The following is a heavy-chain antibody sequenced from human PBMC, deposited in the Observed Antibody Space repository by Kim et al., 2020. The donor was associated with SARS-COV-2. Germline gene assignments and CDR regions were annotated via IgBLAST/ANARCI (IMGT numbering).Heavy chain of an antibody. CDR3: ARDRYYYGSGSLYYYYYGMDV. D-gene: IGHD3-10*01. CDR2: IGTAGDT. Sequence: GGSLTLSCAASGFTFSSYDMHWVRQATGKGLEWVSAIGTAGDTYYPGSVKGRFTISRENAKNSLYLQMNSLRAGDTAVYYCARDRYYYGSGSLYYYYYGMDVWGQGTTVTVSS. CDR1: GFTFSSYD. J-gene: IGHJ6*02. V-gene: IGHV3-13*01.